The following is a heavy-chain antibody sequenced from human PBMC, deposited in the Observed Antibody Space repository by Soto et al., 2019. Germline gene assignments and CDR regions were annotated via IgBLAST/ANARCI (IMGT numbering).Heavy chain of an antibody. CDR3: TTVTGGYSYGYWAIYYFDY. Sequence: GGSLRLSCAASGFTFSNAWMNWVRQAPGKGLEWVGRIKSKTDGGTTDYAAPVKGRFTISRDDSKNTLYLQMNSLKTEDTAAYYCTTVTGGYSYGYWAIYYFDYWGQGTLVTVSS. V-gene: IGHV3-15*07. CDR2: IKSKTDGGTT. CDR1: GFTFSNAW. D-gene: IGHD5-18*01. J-gene: IGHJ4*02.